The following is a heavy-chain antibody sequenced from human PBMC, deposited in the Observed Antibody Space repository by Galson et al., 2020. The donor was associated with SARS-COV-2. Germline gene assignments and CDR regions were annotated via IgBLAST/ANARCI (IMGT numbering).Heavy chain of an antibody. Sequence: GGSLRLSCAASGFIFSDSPMHWVRQASGKGLEWVGRIRSRTNNYATTYAASVKGRFTISRDDSKDTALLQMNSLKIEDTAVYYCTRVPPSSNSFWVAFDIWGHGTMVTVSS. D-gene: IGHD6-6*01. CDR3: TRVPPSSNSFWVAFDI. V-gene: IGHV3-73*01. J-gene: IGHJ3*02. CDR1: GFIFSDSP. CDR2: IRSRTNNYAT.